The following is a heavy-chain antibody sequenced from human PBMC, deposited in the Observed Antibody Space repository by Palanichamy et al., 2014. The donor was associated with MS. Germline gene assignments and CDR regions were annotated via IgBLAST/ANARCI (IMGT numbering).Heavy chain of an antibody. D-gene: IGHD4-17*01. CDR1: GFTFNNHA. CDR3: ARELTTVTGGMDY. CDR2: IWSDGSLK. Sequence: QVQLVESGGGVVQPGTSLRVSCAASGFTFNNHAMHWVRQAPGKGLEWVAVIWSDGSLKFYADSVKGRFTISRDNSMNTLDLQMSSLRAEDTAVYYCARELTTVTGGMDYWGQGALVTVSS. J-gene: IGHJ4*02. V-gene: IGHV3-33*08.